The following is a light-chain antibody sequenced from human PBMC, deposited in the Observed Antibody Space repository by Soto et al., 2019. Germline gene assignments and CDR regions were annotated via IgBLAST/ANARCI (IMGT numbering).Light chain of an antibody. Sequence: TLSLSPGERATLSCRASQSVSSSYLAWYQQKPGQAPRLLIYGASSRATGIPDRFSGSGSGTDFTLTISRREPEDFAVYYCQQYGSSPRTFGQGTKVDIK. CDR3: QQYGSSPRT. CDR2: GAS. V-gene: IGKV3-20*01. CDR1: QSVSSSY. J-gene: IGKJ1*01.